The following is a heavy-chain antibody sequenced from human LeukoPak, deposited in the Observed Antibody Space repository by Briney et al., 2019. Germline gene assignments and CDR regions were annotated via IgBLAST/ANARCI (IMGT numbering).Heavy chain of an antibody. CDR1: GGSISSGSYY. CDR3: AREGDSSGYLSYYFDY. J-gene: IGHJ4*02. Sequence: SETLSLTCTVSGGSISSGSYYWSWIRQPAGKGLEWIGRIYTSGSTNYNPSLKSRVTISVDTSKNQFSLKLSSVTAADTAVYYCAREGDSSGYLSYYFDYWGQGTLVTVSS. V-gene: IGHV4-61*02. CDR2: IYTSGST. D-gene: IGHD3-22*01.